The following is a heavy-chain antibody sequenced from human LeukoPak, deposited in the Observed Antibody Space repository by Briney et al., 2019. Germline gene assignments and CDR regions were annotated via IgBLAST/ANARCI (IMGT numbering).Heavy chain of an antibody. CDR1: GFTFSNYA. V-gene: IGHV3-23*01. J-gene: IGHJ4*02. Sequence: GGSLGLSCAASGFTFSNYAMSWVRQAPGKGLEWISTIIGSGGSTYYAVSVRGRFTISRDNSKNTLYLQMNSLRAEDTALYYCAKGRGSSSYYHFDYWGQGTLVSVSS. CDR2: IIGSGGST. CDR3: AKGRGSSSYYHFDY. D-gene: IGHD6-13*01.